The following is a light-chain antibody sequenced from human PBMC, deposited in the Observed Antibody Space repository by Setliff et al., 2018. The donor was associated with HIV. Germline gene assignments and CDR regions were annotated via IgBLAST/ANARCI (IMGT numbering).Light chain of an antibody. V-gene: IGLV2-23*02. CDR1: SSNVGSYNL. J-gene: IGLJ1*01. Sequence: LTQPASVSGSPGQSITISCTGTSSNVGSYNLVSWYQQYAGDAPKRIIFEVSKRPSGVSHRFSASKSGNTASLTISGLQAEDEADYYCCSYAGSTTYVFGTGTKVTVL. CDR2: EVS. CDR3: CSYAGSTTYV.